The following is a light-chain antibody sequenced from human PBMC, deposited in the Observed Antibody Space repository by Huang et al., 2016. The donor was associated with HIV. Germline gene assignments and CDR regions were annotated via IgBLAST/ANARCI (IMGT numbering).Light chain of an antibody. J-gene: IGKJ2*01. CDR3: MQTLQTPFT. CDR2: LAS. V-gene: IGKV2-28*01. CDR1: QTILHGSAYNY. Sequence: DIVVTQSPLSLPVTPGEPASISCRSSQTILHGSAYNYLDWYLQKPGQSPQLLIYLASKRASGVPDRFSGSGSGTDVTLEISRVEPEDVGVYYCMQTLQTPFTFGQGTRVEI.